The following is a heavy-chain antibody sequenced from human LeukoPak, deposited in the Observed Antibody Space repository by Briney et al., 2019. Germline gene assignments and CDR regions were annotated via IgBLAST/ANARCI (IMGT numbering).Heavy chain of an antibody. Sequence: PGGSLRLSCAASGFTVSSNYMNWVRQAPGKGLEWVSVIYSGGSTYYADSVKGRFTISRDNSKNTLYLQMNSLRAEDTAVYYCARGPSKRYFDYWGQGTLVIVSS. CDR1: GFTVSSNY. CDR3: ARGPSKRYFDY. J-gene: IGHJ4*02. V-gene: IGHV3-66*01. D-gene: IGHD4-11*01. CDR2: IYSGGST.